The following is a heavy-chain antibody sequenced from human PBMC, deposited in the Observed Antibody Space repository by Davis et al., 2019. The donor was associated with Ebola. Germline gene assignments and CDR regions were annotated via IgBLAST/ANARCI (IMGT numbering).Heavy chain of an antibody. Sequence: AASVKVSCKASGYTFTSYGISWVRQAPGQGLEWMGWISAYNGNTNYAQKLQGRVTMTTDTSTSTAYMELRSLRSDDTAVYYSARDMGMVQEANWFDPWGQGTLVTVSS. CDR3: ARDMGMVQEANWFDP. CDR2: ISAYNGNT. V-gene: IGHV1-18*01. J-gene: IGHJ5*02. D-gene: IGHD3-10*01. CDR1: GYTFTSYG.